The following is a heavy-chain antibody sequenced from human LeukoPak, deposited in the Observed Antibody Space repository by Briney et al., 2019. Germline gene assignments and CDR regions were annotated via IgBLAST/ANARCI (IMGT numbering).Heavy chain of an antibody. V-gene: IGHV1-2*02. CDR1: GSTFSGYY. D-gene: IGHD3-22*01. J-gene: IGHJ4*02. CDR2: INPNNGDT. Sequence: GASVKVSCKASGSTFSGYYIHWVRQAPGQGLEGMGWINPNNGDTTYTQKFQGRVTMTGDTSISTAYMELSRLMSDDTAVYYCARIELKTSGYYRLDYWGQGTLVTVSS. CDR3: ARIELKTSGYYRLDY.